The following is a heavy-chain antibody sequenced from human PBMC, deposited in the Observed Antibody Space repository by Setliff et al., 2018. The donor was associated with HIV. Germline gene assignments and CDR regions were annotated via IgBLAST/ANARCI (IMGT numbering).Heavy chain of an antibody. V-gene: IGHV1-18*01. D-gene: IGHD1-7*01. CDR3: ARVWEWNYDLGY. Sequence: ASVKVSCKAPGYTFTSYGISWVRQAPGQGLEWMGWISAYNGNTNYAQKLQGRVTMTRDTSTSTAYMELRSLGSDDTAVYYCARVWEWNYDLGYWGQGTLVTVS. J-gene: IGHJ4*02. CDR2: ISAYNGNT. CDR1: GYTFTSYG.